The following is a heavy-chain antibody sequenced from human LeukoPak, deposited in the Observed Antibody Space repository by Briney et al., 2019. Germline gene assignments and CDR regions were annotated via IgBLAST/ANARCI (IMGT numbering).Heavy chain of an antibody. CDR2: ISAYNGNT. D-gene: IGHD3-22*01. CDR3: ARYTGNYYDSSGLSV. V-gene: IGHV1-18*01. CDR1: GYTFTSYG. J-gene: IGHJ4*02. Sequence: ASVKISCKASGYTFTSYGISWVRQAPGQGLEWMGWISAYNGNTNYAQKLQGRVTMTTDTSTSTAYMELRSLRSDDTAVYYCARYTGNYYDSSGLSVWGQGTLVTVSS.